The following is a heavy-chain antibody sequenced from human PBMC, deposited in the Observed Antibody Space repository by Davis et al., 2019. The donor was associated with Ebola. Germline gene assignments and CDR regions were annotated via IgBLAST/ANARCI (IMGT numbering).Heavy chain of an antibody. V-gene: IGHV3-53*01. CDR1: GFTFSNAW. CDR2: IYSGGST. CDR3: ARDWRELYFDY. J-gene: IGHJ4*02. Sequence: GESLKISCAASGFTFSNAWMNWVRQAPGKGLEWVSVIYSGGSTYYADSVKGRFTISRDNSKNTLYLQMNSLRAEDTAVYYCARDWRELYFDYWGQGTLVTVSS. D-gene: IGHD1-26*01.